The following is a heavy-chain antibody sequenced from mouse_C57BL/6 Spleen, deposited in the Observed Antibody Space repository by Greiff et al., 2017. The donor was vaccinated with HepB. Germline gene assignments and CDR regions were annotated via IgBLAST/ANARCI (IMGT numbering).Heavy chain of an antibody. CDR1: GYTFTDYE. J-gene: IGHJ4*01. CDR2: IDPETGGT. Sequence: QVQLQQSGAELVRPGASVTLSCKASGYTFTDYEMHWVKQTPVHGLEWIGAIDPETGGTAYNQKFKGKATLTADKSSSTAYMELRSLTSEDSAVYYCTRWLLRGYAIDYWGQGTSVTVSS. CDR3: TRWLLRGYAIDY. D-gene: IGHD2-3*01. V-gene: IGHV1-15*01.